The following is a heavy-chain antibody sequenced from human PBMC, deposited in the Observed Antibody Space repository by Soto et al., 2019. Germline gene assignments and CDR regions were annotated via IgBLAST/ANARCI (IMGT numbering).Heavy chain of an antibody. CDR2: ISGSGGST. J-gene: IGHJ5*02. Sequence: PGGSLRLSCAASGFTFSSYAMSWVRQAPGRGLEWVSAISGSGGSTYYADSVKGRFTISRDNSKNTLYLQMNSLRAEDTAVYYCAKGIAVALYNWFDPWGQGTLVTVSS. CDR3: AKGIAVALYNWFDP. V-gene: IGHV3-23*01. CDR1: GFTFSSYA. D-gene: IGHD6-19*01.